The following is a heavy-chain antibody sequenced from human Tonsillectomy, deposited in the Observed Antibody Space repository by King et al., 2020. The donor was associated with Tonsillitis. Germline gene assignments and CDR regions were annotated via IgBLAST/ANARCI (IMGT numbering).Heavy chain of an antibody. CDR3: ARERITMIVVVNDAFDI. D-gene: IGHD3-22*01. Sequence: VQLVESGGGLVKPGGSLRLSCAACGFTFSDYYMSWIRQAPGKGLEWVSYISSSGSTIYYADSVKGRFTISRDNAKNSLYLQMNSLRAEDTAVYYCARERITMIVVVNDAFDIWGQGTMVTVSS. V-gene: IGHV3-11*01. CDR2: ISSSGSTI. CDR1: GFTFSDYY. J-gene: IGHJ3*02.